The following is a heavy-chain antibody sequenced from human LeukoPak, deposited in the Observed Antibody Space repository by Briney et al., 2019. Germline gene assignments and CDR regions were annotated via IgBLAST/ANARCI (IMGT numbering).Heavy chain of an antibody. J-gene: IGHJ3*02. CDR3: ARGRHYYDSSGYYWAFDI. CDR1: GGSFSGYY. V-gene: IGHV4-34*01. CDR2: INHSGGT. Sequence: SETLSLTCAVYGGSFSGYYWSWIRQPPGKGLEWIGEINHSGGTNYNPSLKSRVTISVDTSKNQFSLKLSSVTAADTAVYYCARGRHYYDSSGYYWAFDIWGQGTMVTVSS. D-gene: IGHD3-22*01.